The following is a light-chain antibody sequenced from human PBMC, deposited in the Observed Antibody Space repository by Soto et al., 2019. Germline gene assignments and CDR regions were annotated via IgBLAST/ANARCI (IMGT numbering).Light chain of an antibody. V-gene: IGLV2-11*01. CDR1: SSDVGGYNY. J-gene: IGLJ2*01. CDR2: DVS. CDR3: CSYAGSYKGV. Sequence: QSALTQPRSVSRSPGQSVTISCTGTSSDVGGYNYVSWYQQHPGKAPKLMIYDVSKRPSGVPDRFSGSKSGNTASLTISGLQAEDEADYYCCSYAGSYKGVFGGGTKVTVL.